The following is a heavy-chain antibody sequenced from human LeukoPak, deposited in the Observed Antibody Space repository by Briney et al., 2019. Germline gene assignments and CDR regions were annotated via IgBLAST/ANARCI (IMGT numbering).Heavy chain of an antibody. D-gene: IGHD3-3*01. CDR2: ISGSGGST. CDR1: GGSISSSSYY. Sequence: PSETLSLTCTVSGGSISSSSYYWGWIRQPPGKGLEWVSAISGSGGSTYYADSVKGRFTISRDNSKNTLYLQMNSLRAEDTAVYYCAKDMLTIFLWPLVGPIDYWGQGTLVTVSS. V-gene: IGHV3-23*01. CDR3: AKDMLTIFLWPLVGPIDY. J-gene: IGHJ4*02.